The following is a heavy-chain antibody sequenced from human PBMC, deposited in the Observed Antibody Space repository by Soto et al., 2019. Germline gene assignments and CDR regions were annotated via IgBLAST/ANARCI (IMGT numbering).Heavy chain of an antibody. CDR3: ARLSPGHPYYYYYYMDV. V-gene: IGHV4-39*01. D-gene: IGHD3-10*01. CDR2: IYYSGST. Sequence: QLQLQESGPGLVKPSETLSLTCTVSGGSISSSSYYWGWIRQPPGKGLEWIGSIYYSGSTYYNPSLKSRVTISVDTSKNQFSLKLSSVTAADTAVYYCARLSPGHPYYYYYYMDVWGKGTTVTVSS. CDR1: GGSISSSSYY. J-gene: IGHJ6*03.